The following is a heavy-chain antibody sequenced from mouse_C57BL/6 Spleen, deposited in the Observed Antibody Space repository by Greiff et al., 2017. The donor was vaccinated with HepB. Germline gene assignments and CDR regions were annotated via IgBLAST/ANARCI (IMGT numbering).Heavy chain of an antibody. CDR3: ARDSSGYGYFDY. Sequence: VQLQQSGAELVRPGSSVKLSCKASGYTFTSYWMHWVKQRPIQGLEWIGNIDPSDSETHYNQKFKDKATLTVDKSSSTAYMQLSSLTSEDSAVYYCARDSSGYGYFDYWGQGTTLTVSS. D-gene: IGHD3-2*02. V-gene: IGHV1-52*01. CDR2: IDPSDSET. CDR1: GYTFTSYW. J-gene: IGHJ2*01.